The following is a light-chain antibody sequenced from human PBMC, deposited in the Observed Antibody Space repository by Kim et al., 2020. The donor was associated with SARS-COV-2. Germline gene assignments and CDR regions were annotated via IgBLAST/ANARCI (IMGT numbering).Light chain of an antibody. J-gene: IGKJ2*01. CDR2: AAS. Sequence: DIQMTQSPSSLSASVGDRVTITCRASQSISSYLNWYQQKPGKAPKLLIYAASSLQSGVPSRFSGSGSGTDFTLTISNLQPEDFATFYCQHSYTTPGTFGQGTKLEI. CDR3: QHSYTTPGT. CDR1: QSISSY. V-gene: IGKV1-39*01.